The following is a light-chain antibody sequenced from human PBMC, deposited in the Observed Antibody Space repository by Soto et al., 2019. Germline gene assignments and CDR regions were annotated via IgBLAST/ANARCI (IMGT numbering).Light chain of an antibody. CDR1: QSLAHSDGNTY. V-gene: IGKV2-24*01. Sequence: DIVMTQTPLSSPVTLGQPASISCRSSQSLAHSDGNTYLSWLQQRPGQPPRLLIYKIFHRFSGVPDRFSGSGAGTDFTLKISRVEAEDVGVYYCMQATQFPHYTFGQGTKLEIK. CDR2: KIF. J-gene: IGKJ2*01. CDR3: MQATQFPHYT.